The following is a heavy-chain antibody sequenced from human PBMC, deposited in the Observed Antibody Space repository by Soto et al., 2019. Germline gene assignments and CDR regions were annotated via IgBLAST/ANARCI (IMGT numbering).Heavy chain of an antibody. V-gene: IGHV1-3*01. Sequence: ASVKVSCKASGYTFTSYTMNWVRQAPGQRLEWMGWITPDNGNTKSSQKFQDRVIITRDTSASTAYMDLSSLRSEDTAVYYCARCNATGQLDPWGQGTLVTVSS. CDR3: ARCNATGQLDP. CDR2: ITPDNGNT. CDR1: GYTFTSYT. D-gene: IGHD2-2*01. J-gene: IGHJ5*02.